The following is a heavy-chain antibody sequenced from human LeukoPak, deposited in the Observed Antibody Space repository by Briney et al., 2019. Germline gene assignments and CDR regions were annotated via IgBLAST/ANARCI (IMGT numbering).Heavy chain of an antibody. CDR3: ARAGGTMVRGVFINDAFDI. Sequence: SETLSLTCAVSSGSISSGGYSWSWIRQPPGKGLEWIGYFYHSGSTYYNPSLKSRVTISVDRSKNQFSLKLSSVTAADTAVYYGARAGGTMVRGVFINDAFDIWGQGTMVTVSS. D-gene: IGHD3-10*01. V-gene: IGHV4-30-2*01. CDR2: FYHSGST. CDR1: SGSISSGGYS. J-gene: IGHJ3*02.